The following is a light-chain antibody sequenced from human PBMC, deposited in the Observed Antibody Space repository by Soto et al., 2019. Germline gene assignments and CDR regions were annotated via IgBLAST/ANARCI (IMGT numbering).Light chain of an antibody. Sequence: AIRMTQSPSSFSASTGDRVTITCRASQGISSYLAWYQQKPGKAPKLLIYAASTLQSGVPSRFSGSGSGTDLTITISCLQSEDFATYYCQQYYSYPYTFGPGTQVDIK. CDR1: QGISSY. V-gene: IGKV1-8*01. J-gene: IGKJ3*01. CDR2: AAS. CDR3: QQYYSYPYT.